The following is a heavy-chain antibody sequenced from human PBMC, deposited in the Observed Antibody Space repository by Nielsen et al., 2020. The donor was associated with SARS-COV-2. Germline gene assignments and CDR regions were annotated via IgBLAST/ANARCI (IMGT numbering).Heavy chain of an antibody. CDR1: GYTFTDYY. D-gene: IGHD3-22*01. J-gene: IGHJ3*02. CDR2: INPYSGGT. V-gene: IGHV1-2*06. Sequence: ASVKVSCKASGYTFTDYYIHWVRQAPGQGLEWMGRINPYSGGTNYAQRFQGTVTMTIDTSTSTVYMEMRSLRSDDTAVYYCAREGIFGSSGHYYEDGAFDIWGQGTMVTVSS. CDR3: AREGIFGSSGHYYEDGAFDI.